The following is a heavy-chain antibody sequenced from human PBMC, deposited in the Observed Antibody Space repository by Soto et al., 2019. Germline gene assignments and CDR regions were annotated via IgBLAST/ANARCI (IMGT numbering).Heavy chain of an antibody. CDR2: VNMDGSTT. D-gene: IGHD6-19*01. CDR3: ARGAKGQWLVDY. Sequence: GGSLRLPCAGSGFTFNSYWLHWVRQAPGKGLVWVSRVNMDGSTTTYADSVKGRFTISRDNAKNTVYLQMNSLRADDTAVYYCARGAKGQWLVDYWGQGTPVTVSS. V-gene: IGHV3-74*01. J-gene: IGHJ4*02. CDR1: GFTFNSYW.